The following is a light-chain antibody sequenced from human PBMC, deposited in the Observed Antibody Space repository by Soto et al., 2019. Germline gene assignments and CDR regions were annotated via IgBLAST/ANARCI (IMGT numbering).Light chain of an antibody. CDR1: QSINSE. Sequence: EIVMTQSPATLSLSPGERAALSCRASQSINSELAWYQQKPGQPPRLLIYGASTRATGVPARFTGSESGSELTLTISGLQSEDFAVYYCRQGHNWPLTFGQGTRLEI. J-gene: IGKJ2*01. V-gene: IGKV3-15*01. CDR2: GAS. CDR3: RQGHNWPLT.